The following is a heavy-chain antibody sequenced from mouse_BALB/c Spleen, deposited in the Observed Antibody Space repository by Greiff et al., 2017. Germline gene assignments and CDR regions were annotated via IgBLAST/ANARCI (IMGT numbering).Heavy chain of an antibody. CDR1: GYSITSDYA. CDR2: ISYSGST. Sequence: DVKLQESGPGLVKPSQSLSLTCTVTGYSITSDYAWNWIRQFPGNKLEWMGYISYSGSTSYNPSLKSRISITRDTSKNQFFLQLNSVTTEDTATYYCARDDPAWFAYWGQGTLVTVSA. J-gene: IGHJ3*01. CDR3: ARDDPAWFAY. V-gene: IGHV3-2*02.